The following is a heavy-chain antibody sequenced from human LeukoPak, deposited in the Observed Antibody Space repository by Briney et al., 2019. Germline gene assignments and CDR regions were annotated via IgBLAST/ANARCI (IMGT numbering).Heavy chain of an antibody. CDR2: IYYSGST. D-gene: IGHD3-22*01. CDR1: GGSISSYY. CDR3: ARDRYYYDSSGYYSRGFDY. Sequence: SETLSLTCTVSGGSISSYYRSWIRQSPGKGLEWIGYIYYSGSTNYNPSLKSRVTISVDTSKNQFSLKLSSVTAADTAVYYCARDRYYYDSSGYYSRGFDYWGQGTLVTVSS. V-gene: IGHV4-59*01. J-gene: IGHJ4*02.